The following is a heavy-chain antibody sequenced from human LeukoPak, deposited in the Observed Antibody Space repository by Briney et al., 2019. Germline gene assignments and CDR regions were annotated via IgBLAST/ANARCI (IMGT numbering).Heavy chain of an antibody. V-gene: IGHV3-7*01. D-gene: IGHD2-2*01. CDR3: ARWRGSTSERSYY. CDR2: IKQDGSAK. Sequence: GGSLRLSCTASGFTFSDYWMTWVRQAPGKGLEWVANIKQDGSAKYYVDSVKGRFTISRDNAKNSLYLQMDSLRVEDTATYYCARWRGSTSERSYYWGQGTLVTASS. CDR1: GFTFSDYW. J-gene: IGHJ4*02.